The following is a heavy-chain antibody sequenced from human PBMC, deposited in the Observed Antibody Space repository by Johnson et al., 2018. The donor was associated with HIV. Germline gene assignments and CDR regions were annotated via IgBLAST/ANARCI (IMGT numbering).Heavy chain of an antibody. CDR3: AKESETYGGNIGFQHAFDI. J-gene: IGHJ3*02. CDR1: GFTFSDYY. Sequence: VQLVESGGGLVQRGGSLRLSCAASGFTFSDYYMSWIRQAPGKGLEWVSGISGSGGRRYYAGSAEGRFTISRDNSENTLYLQMNSLRAEDTAVYYCAKESETYGGNIGFQHAFDIWGQGTMVTVSS. CDR2: ISGSGGRR. V-gene: IGHV3-23*04. D-gene: IGHD4-23*01.